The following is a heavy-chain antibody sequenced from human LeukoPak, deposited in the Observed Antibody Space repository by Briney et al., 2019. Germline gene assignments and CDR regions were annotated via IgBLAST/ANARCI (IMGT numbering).Heavy chain of an antibody. CDR3: AGAWT. Sequence: PGGSLRLSCIASGFTFRRYHMSWLRQAPGKGLEWVSDISGDGRFIYYADSVKGRFTVSRDNFRNMIYLQMNSLRVEDTATYFCAGAWTWGQGTLVTVSS. V-gene: IGHV3-23*01. D-gene: IGHD3/OR15-3a*01. J-gene: IGHJ4*02. CDR2: ISGDGRFI. CDR1: GFTFRRYH.